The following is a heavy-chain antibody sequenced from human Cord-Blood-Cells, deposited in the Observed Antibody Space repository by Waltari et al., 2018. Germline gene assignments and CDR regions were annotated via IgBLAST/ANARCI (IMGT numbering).Heavy chain of an antibody. CDR3: ARGPRYFQH. J-gene: IGHJ1*01. V-gene: IGHV4-34*01. CDR1: GGSFSGYY. Sequence: QVQLQQWGAGLLKPSETLSLTCAVYGGSFSGYYWSWIRQPPGRGLEWIGEINHSGSTNYNPSRRSRVTISVDTSKNQFSLKLSSVTAADTAVYYCARGPRYFQHWGQGTLVTVSS. CDR2: INHSGST.